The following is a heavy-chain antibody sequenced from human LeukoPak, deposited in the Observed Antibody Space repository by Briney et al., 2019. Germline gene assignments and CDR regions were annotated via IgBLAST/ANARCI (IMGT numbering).Heavy chain of an antibody. D-gene: IGHD2-15*01. CDR3: AREGFCSGGSCYSGNAFDI. CDR2: ISSSGSTI. CDR1: GFTFSSYE. Sequence: SGGSLRLSCAASGFTFSSYEMNWVRQAPGKGLEWVSYISSSGSTIYYADSVKGRFTISRDNAKNSLYLQMNSLRAEDTAVYYCAREGFCSGGSCYSGNAFDIWGQGTMVTVSS. J-gene: IGHJ3*02. V-gene: IGHV3-48*03.